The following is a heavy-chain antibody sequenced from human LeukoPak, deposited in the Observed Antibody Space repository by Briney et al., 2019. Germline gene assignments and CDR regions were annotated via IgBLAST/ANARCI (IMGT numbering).Heavy chain of an antibody. Sequence: GASVKVSCKASGGTFSSYAISWVRQAPGQGLEWMGGIIPIFGTANYAQKSQGRVTITADESTSTAYMELSSLRSEDTAVYYCAYSPLGYCSSTSCYGNYYYYYYMDVWGKGTTVTISS. CDR2: IIPIFGTA. CDR3: AYSPLGYCSSTSCYGNYYYYYYMDV. J-gene: IGHJ6*03. CDR1: GGTFSSYA. V-gene: IGHV1-69*13. D-gene: IGHD2-2*01.